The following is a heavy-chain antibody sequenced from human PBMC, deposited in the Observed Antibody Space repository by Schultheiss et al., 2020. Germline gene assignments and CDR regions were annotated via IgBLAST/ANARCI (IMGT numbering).Heavy chain of an antibody. CDR2: IDWDDDK. V-gene: IGHV2-70*11. Sequence: SGPTLLKPTQTLTLTCTFSGFSLSTSGMCVSWIRQPPGKALEWLARIDWDDDKYYSTSLKTRLTISKDTSKNQVVLTMTNMDPVDTATYYCARERIVVVPAALGLYYYYYGMDVWGQGTTVTVSS. CDR3: ARERIVVVPAALGLYYYYYGMDV. CDR1: GFSLSTSGMC. J-gene: IGHJ6*02. D-gene: IGHD2-2*01.